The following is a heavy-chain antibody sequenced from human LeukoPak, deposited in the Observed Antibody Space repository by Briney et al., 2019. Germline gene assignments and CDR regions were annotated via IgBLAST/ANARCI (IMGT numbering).Heavy chain of an antibody. D-gene: IGHD3-16*01. J-gene: IGHJ4*02. Sequence: PGGSLRLSSAASGFTFDDYGMSWVRQAPGKGLEWVSGINWNGGSTGYADSVKGRFTISRDNAKNSLYLQMNSLRAEDTALYYCARGYRSGEYFDYWGQGTLVTVSS. V-gene: IGHV3-20*03. CDR2: INWNGGST. CDR3: ARGYRSGEYFDY. CDR1: GFTFDDYG.